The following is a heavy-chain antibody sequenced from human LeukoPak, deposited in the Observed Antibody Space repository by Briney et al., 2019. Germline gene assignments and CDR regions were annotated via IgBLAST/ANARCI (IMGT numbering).Heavy chain of an antibody. CDR1: GSRFTSYW. V-gene: IGHV5-51*01. J-gene: IGHJ2*01. D-gene: IGHD1-14*01. CDR3: ATLEPGDGHWYFDL. CDR2: IYPGDSDT. Sequence: GESLKISCKDSGSRFTSYWIGWVRQMPGKGLEWMGIIYPGDSDTRYSTCFQGQVTIPADNSISTAYLQGSSLKASDTAMYYCATLEPGDGHWYFDLWGRSTLVTVSS.